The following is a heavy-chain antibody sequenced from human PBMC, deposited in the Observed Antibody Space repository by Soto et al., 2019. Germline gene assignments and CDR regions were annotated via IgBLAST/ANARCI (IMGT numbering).Heavy chain of an antibody. J-gene: IGHJ5*02. V-gene: IGHV1-18*01. CDR3: ARDEVPAANWLDP. CDR2: ISGYNGNT. CDR1: GYIFINYG. D-gene: IGHD2-2*01. Sequence: VASVKVSCKASGYIFINYGITWVRQAPGQGLEWMGWISGYNGNTNHAQKFQGRVTMTTDTSTSTAYMELRSLGFDDTAVYYCARDEVPAANWLDPWGQGTLVTV.